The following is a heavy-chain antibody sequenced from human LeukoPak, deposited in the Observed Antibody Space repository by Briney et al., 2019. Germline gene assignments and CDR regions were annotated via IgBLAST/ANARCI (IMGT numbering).Heavy chain of an antibody. CDR1: GFTFSSYW. D-gene: IGHD3-3*01. CDR3: ARDTRLLDFWSGSRWFDP. Sequence: PGGSLRLSCAASGFTFSSYWMSWVRQAPGKGLEWVANINQDGSEKYYVDSVKGRFTISRNNAKNSLYLQMNSLRAEDTAVYFCARDTRLLDFWSGSRWFDPWGQGTLVTVSS. J-gene: IGHJ5*02. CDR2: INQDGSEK. V-gene: IGHV3-7*01.